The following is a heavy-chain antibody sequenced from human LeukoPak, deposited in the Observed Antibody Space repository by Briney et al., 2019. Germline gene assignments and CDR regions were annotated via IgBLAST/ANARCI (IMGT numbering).Heavy chain of an antibody. CDR1: GVTLSTYA. CDR3: ARGPKGKYYFDY. CDR2: ISSSGSGGNT. J-gene: IGHJ4*02. V-gene: IGHV3-23*01. Sequence: GGSLRLSCAASGVTLSTYAMSWARQAPGRGLEWVSGISSSGSGGNTYYADSVKGRFTISRDSSKNTLYLQMNSMRAEDTAVYYCARGPKGKYYFDYWGQGTLVTVSS.